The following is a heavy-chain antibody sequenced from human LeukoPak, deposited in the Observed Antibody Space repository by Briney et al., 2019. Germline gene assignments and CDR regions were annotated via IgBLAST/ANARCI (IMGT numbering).Heavy chain of an antibody. D-gene: IGHD3-22*01. J-gene: IGHJ4*02. CDR1: GGSISSYY. Sequence: SETLSLTCTVSGGSISSYYWSWIRQPAGKGLEWIGRIYTSGSTNYNPSLKSRVTMSVDTSKNQFSLKLSSVTAEDTAVYYCASSNFYYDKSAYSYWGQGTLVTVSS. CDR3: ASSNFYYDKSAYSY. V-gene: IGHV4-4*07. CDR2: IYTSGST.